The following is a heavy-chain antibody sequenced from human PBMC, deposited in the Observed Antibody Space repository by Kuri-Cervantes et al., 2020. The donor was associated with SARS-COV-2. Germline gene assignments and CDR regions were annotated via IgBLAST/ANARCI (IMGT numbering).Heavy chain of an antibody. CDR2: FFTRGST. D-gene: IGHD6-6*01. CDR3: ARSKIAARTNDYYYYGMDV. J-gene: IGHJ6*02. V-gene: IGHV4-4*07. Sequence: GSLRLSCAISGASVADDSWNWVRQSAGKGLEWIGRFFTRGSTSYNPSLKSRVTISLDTSKNLFSLSLSSVTAADTAVYYCARSKIAARTNDYYYYGMDVWGQGTTVTVSS. CDR1: GASVADDS.